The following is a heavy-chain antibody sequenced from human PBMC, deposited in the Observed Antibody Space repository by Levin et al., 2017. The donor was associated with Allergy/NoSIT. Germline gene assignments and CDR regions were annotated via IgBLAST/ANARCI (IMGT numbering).Heavy chain of an antibody. CDR2: INHSGST. J-gene: IGHJ6*02. CDR3: ARSVGHYDFWSGSPNHSYYYYYDGMDV. Sequence: SETLSLTCAVYGGSFSGYYWSWIRQPPGKGLEWIGEINHSGSTNYNPSLKSRVTISVDTSKNQFSLKLSSVTAADTAVYYCARSVGHYDFWSGSPNHSYYYYYDGMDVWGQGTTVTVSS. D-gene: IGHD3-3*01. V-gene: IGHV4-34*01. CDR1: GGSFSGYY.